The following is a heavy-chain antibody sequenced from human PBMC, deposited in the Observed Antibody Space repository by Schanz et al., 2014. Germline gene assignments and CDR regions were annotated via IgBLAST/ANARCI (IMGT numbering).Heavy chain of an antibody. D-gene: IGHD3-22*01. V-gene: IGHV3-48*01. Sequence: VQLVESGGGVVQPGRSLRLSCAASGFGFDDYAMSWVRQAPGKGLEWVSYISGSSSTKYYADSVKGRFTISRDNGKKSLYLQKNSVRAEEPAVYFCARDYESDLSSPRHDAFDVWGQGTVVTVSS. CDR3: ARDYESDLSSPRHDAFDV. CDR2: ISGSSSTK. CDR1: GFGFDDYA. J-gene: IGHJ3*01.